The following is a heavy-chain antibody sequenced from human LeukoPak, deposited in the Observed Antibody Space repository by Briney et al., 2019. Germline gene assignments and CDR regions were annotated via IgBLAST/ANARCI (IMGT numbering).Heavy chain of an antibody. D-gene: IGHD4-17*01. J-gene: IGHJ6*03. CDR2: IRYDGSNK. CDR1: GFTFSSYG. V-gene: IGHV3-30*02. Sequence: PGGSLRLSCAASGFTFSSYGMHWVRQAPGKGLEWVAFIRYDGSNKYYADSVKGQFTISRDNSKNTLYLQMNSLRAEDTAVYYCAKEPAVTKEYMDVWGKGTTVTISS. CDR3: AKEPAVTKEYMDV.